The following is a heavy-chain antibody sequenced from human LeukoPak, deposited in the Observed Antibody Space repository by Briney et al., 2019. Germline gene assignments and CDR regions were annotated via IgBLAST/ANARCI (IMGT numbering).Heavy chain of an antibody. J-gene: IGHJ4*02. Sequence: GGSLRLSCAASGFTFSSYVMSWVRQASGKGLEWVGRIRSRVNSYATAYAASVKGRFTISRDDSKNTAYLQMNSLKTEDTAIYYCSANYDSTGYQLDYWGQGTLVTVSS. D-gene: IGHD3-22*01. CDR3: SANYDSTGYQLDY. V-gene: IGHV3-73*01. CDR2: IRSRVNSYAT. CDR1: GFTFSSYV.